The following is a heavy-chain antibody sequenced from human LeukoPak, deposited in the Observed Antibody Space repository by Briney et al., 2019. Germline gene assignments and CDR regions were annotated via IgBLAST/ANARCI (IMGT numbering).Heavy chain of an antibody. V-gene: IGHV4-59*01. J-gene: IGHJ4*02. D-gene: IGHD3-3*01. CDR1: GGSISSYY. CDR2: IYYSGST. CDR3: AGTYYDFWSGSFSFDY. Sequence: SETLSLTCTVSGGSISSYYWSWIRQPPGKGLEWIGYIYYSGSTNYNPSLKSRVTISVDTSKNQFSLKLSSVTAADTAVYYCAGTYYDFWSGSFSFDYWGQGTLVTVSS.